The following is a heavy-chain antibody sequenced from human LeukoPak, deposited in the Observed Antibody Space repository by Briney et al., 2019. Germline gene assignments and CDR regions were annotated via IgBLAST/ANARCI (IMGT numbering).Heavy chain of an antibody. CDR2: INPNSGGT. CDR1: GYTFNDYY. D-gene: IGHD5-24*01. J-gene: IGHJ4*02. V-gene: IGHV1-2*02. Sequence: GASVKVSCKASGYTFNDYYMHWVRQAPGQGLEWMGWINPNSGGTNYAQEFQGRVTMTRDTSISTAYMELSRLRSDDTAVYYCARVRGVEMATILGYWGQGTLVTVSS. CDR3: ARVRGVEMATILGY.